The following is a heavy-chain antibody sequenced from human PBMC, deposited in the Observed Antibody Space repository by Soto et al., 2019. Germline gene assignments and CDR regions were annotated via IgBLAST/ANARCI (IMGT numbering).Heavy chain of an antibody. Sequence: GGSLRLSCAASGFTFSSYAMSWVRQAPGKGLEWVSAISGSGGSTYCADSVKGRFTISRDNSKNTLYLQMNSLRAEDTAVYYCAKDSGWLRNYFDYWGQGTLVTVSS. D-gene: IGHD5-12*01. J-gene: IGHJ4*02. CDR2: ISGSGGST. CDR1: GFTFSSYA. CDR3: AKDSGWLRNYFDY. V-gene: IGHV3-23*01.